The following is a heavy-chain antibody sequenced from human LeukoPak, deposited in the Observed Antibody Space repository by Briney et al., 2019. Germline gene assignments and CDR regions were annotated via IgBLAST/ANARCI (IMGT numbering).Heavy chain of an antibody. V-gene: IGHV4-34*01. D-gene: IGHD3-3*01. CDR3: ARGMGWGITIFGVVTSPGYYYYMDV. Sequence: SETLSLTCAVSGGSFSGYYWSWIRQPPGKGLEWIGEINHSGSTNYNPSLKSRVTISVDTSKNQCSLKLSSVTAADTAVYYCARGMGWGITIFGVVTSPGYYYYMDVWGKGTTVTVSS. CDR2: INHSGST. J-gene: IGHJ6*03. CDR1: GGSFSGYY.